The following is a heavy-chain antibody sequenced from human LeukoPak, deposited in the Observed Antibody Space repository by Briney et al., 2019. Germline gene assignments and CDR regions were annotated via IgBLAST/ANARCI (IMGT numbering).Heavy chain of an antibody. V-gene: IGHV4-59*01. CDR1: GGSISSYY. CDR2: IYYSGST. D-gene: IGHD1-14*01. Sequence: SETLSLTCTVSGGSISSYYWSWLRQPPGKGLEWIGYIYYSGSTNYNPSLKSRVTISVDTSKNQFSLKLSSVTAADTAVYYCARGRNKSDYFDYWGQGTLVTVSS. CDR3: ARGRNKSDYFDY. J-gene: IGHJ4*02.